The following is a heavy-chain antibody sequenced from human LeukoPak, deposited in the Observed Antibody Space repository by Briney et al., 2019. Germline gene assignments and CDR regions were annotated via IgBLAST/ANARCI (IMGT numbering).Heavy chain of an antibody. D-gene: IGHD3-3*01. CDR3: ARGVFGVVIIGDYFALDY. V-gene: IGHV4-59*01. CDR2: IYYSGST. CDR1: GGSISSYY. J-gene: IGHJ4*02. Sequence: SETLSLTCTVSGGSISSYYWSWIRQPPGKGLEWIGYIYYSGSTNYNPSLKSRVTISVDTSKNQFSPKLSSVTAADTAVYYCARGVFGVVIIGDYFALDYWGQGTLVTVSS.